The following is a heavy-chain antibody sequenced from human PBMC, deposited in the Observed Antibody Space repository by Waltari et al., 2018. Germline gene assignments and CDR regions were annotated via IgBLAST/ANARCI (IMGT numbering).Heavy chain of an antibody. CDR1: GFSLSTSGVG. CDR2: IYWNADK. V-gene: IGHV2-5*01. D-gene: IGHD2-2*01. CDR3: VHRPSFPYCSRTSFYVLDY. J-gene: IGHJ4*02. Sequence: QINLKESGPTLVKPTQTLTLTFTFSGFSLSTSGVGVGLIRHPTGKDLAWLTLIYWNADKRYSPSLKSRLTITMDTSKNQVVLTMTIMDPVDTATYDCVHRPSFPYCSRTSFYVLDYLGQGTLVTVAS.